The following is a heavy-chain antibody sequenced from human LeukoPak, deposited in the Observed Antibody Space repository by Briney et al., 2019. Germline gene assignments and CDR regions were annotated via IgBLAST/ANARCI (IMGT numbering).Heavy chain of an antibody. Sequence: ASVKVSRKASGYTFTGYYMHWVRQAPGQGLEWMGWINPNSGGTNYAQKFQGRVTMTRDTSISTAYMELSRLRSDDTAVYYCARDGNYDILTGYYPTDYWGQGTLVTVSS. D-gene: IGHD3-9*01. CDR2: INPNSGGT. CDR3: ARDGNYDILTGYYPTDY. V-gene: IGHV1-2*02. J-gene: IGHJ4*02. CDR1: GYTFTGYY.